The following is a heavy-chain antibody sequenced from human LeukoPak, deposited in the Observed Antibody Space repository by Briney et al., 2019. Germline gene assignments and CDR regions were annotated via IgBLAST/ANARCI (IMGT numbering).Heavy chain of an antibody. D-gene: IGHD5-12*01. Sequence: ASEKVSCKASGYTFTDYYIHWLRQAPGQGLEWMGWISANIGGTNYAQKFRGRVTMTKDTSISTAYMELSGLTSDDTAVYYCARDGSFDYWGQGTLVTLSS. CDR3: ARDGSFDY. J-gene: IGHJ4*02. CDR1: GYTFTDYY. CDR2: ISANIGGT. V-gene: IGHV1-2*02.